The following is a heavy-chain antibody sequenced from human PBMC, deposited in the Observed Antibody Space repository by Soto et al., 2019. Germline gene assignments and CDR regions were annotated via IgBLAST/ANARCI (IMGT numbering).Heavy chain of an antibody. CDR3: ARDWIALEFQQPRGFYYYAMDV. V-gene: IGHV1-46*01. CDR1: GYTFTSYY. J-gene: IGHJ6*02. CDR2: INPSGGST. Sequence: ASVKVSCKASGYTFTSYYMHWVRQAPGQGLEWMGIINPSGGSTSYAQKFQGRVTITADKSTSTAYMELSRLMSEDTAVYFCARDWIALEFQQPRGFYYYAMDVWGQGTSVTVSS. D-gene: IGHD6-13*01.